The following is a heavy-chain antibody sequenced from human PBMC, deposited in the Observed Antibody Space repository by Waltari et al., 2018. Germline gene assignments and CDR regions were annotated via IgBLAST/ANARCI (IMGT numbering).Heavy chain of an antibody. D-gene: IGHD1-1*01. CDR2: LIPIFGTP. CDR3: SRRQIGGPLDP. Sequence: QVHLVQSGAEVKKPGSSVKVSCKASGETFGSFASAWVRQAPGQGLEWMGGLIPIFGTPNYAQEFQGRLTITADESANTVYMELGSLRPDDTAVYFCSRRQIGGPLDPWGQGTLVTVSS. CDR1: GETFGSFA. V-gene: IGHV1-69*12. J-gene: IGHJ5*01.